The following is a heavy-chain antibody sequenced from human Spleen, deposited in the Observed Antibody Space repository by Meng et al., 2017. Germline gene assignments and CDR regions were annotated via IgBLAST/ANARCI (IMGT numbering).Heavy chain of an antibody. CDR2: IKSDGSEK. Sequence: GGSLRLSCLAPGFSFSTSWMTWVRQAPGKGLEWLANIKSDGSEKYYSDSVKVRFTISRDNARSSLFLQMNSLRADDTAVYYCATTAKAAGNDWGQGTLVTVSS. D-gene: IGHD6-13*01. CDR3: ATTAKAAGND. CDR1: GFSFSTSW. J-gene: IGHJ4*02. V-gene: IGHV3-7*01.